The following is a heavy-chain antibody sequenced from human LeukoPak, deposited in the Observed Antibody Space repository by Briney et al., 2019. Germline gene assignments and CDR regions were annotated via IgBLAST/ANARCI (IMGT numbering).Heavy chain of an antibody. D-gene: IGHD1-20*01. CDR2: ISGSGGST. J-gene: IGHJ6*04. CDR3: ANYNWNYGMDV. CDR1: GFTFSSYA. Sequence: GGSLRLSCAASGFTFSSYAMSWVRQAPGKGLEWVSAISGSGGSTYYADPVKGRFTISRDNSKNTLYLQTNSLRAEDTAVYYCANYNWNYGMDVWGKGTTVTVSS. V-gene: IGHV3-23*01.